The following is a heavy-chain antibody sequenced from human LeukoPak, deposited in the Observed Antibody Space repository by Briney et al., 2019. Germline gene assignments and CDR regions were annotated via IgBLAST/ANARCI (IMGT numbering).Heavy chain of an antibody. CDR2: INHSGST. J-gene: IGHJ6*03. CDR1: GGSFSGYY. CDR3: ARSSRETRRGPVSGYFHYYYYYMDV. D-gene: IGHD3-3*01. V-gene: IGHV4-34*01. Sequence: SETLSLTCAVYGGSFSGYYWSWIRQPPGKGLEWIGEINHSGSTNYNPSLKSRVTISVDKSKNQFSLKLSSVTAADTAVCYCARSSRETRRGPVSGYFHYYYYYMDVWGKGTTVTVSS.